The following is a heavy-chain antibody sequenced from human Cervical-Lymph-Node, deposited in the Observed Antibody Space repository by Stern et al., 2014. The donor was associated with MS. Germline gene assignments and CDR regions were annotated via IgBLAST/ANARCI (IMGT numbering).Heavy chain of an antibody. J-gene: IGHJ5*01. Sequence: LVESGAEVKRPWSSVTVSCTSSGDTFSDHSISWVRRAPGQGLEWVGGILPLFCAADYAQMVQGRVTITADESTTTAYMELSSLRSEDTAMYYCARGAYCGGDCYWGWFDSWGQGTLVTVSS. CDR1: GDTFSDHS. CDR2: ILPLFCAA. D-gene: IGHD2-21*02. CDR3: ARGAYCGGDCYWGWFDS. V-gene: IGHV1-69*01.